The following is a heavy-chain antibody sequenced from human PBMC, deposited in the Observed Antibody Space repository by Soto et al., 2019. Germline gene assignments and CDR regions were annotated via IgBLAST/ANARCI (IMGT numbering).Heavy chain of an antibody. J-gene: IGHJ5*02. CDR2: IYYSGST. CDR3: AGRASFMVRGVIYNRFDP. D-gene: IGHD3-10*01. Sequence: QVQLQESGPGLVKPSQTLSLTCTVSGGSISSGGYYWSWIRQHPGKGLEWIGYIYYSGSTYYNPSLKSRVTISVDTSKNQFSLKLSSVTAADTAVYYCAGRASFMVRGVIYNRFDPWGQGTLVTVSS. CDR1: GGSISSGGYY. V-gene: IGHV4-31*03.